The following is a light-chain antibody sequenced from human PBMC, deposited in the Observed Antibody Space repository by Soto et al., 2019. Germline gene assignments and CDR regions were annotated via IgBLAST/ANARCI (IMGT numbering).Light chain of an antibody. CDR2: ATS. J-gene: IGKJ4*01. Sequence: EIVMTQSPATLSVSPGERATLSCGASQSVSSNLAWYQQKPGQAPRLLIYATSTRATDIPARFSGSGSGTDFTLTISSLQSEDVAVYYCQQYNNWPLTFGGGTKVEI. CDR1: QSVSSN. V-gene: IGKV3-15*01. CDR3: QQYNNWPLT.